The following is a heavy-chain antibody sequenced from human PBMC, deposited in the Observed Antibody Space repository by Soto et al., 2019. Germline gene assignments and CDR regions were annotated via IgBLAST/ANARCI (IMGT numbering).Heavy chain of an antibody. D-gene: IGHD6-13*01. V-gene: IGHV3-33*01. CDR1: GFTFSSYG. CDR2: IWYDGSNK. Sequence: QVQLVESGGGVVQPGRSLRLSCAASGFTFSSYGMHWVRQAPGKGLEWVAVIWYDGSNKYYADSVKGRFTISRDNSKNARYRQMNSLRAEDTAVYYCARDASSWYGPGWFDPWGQGTRVTVSS. J-gene: IGHJ5*02. CDR3: ARDASSWYGPGWFDP.